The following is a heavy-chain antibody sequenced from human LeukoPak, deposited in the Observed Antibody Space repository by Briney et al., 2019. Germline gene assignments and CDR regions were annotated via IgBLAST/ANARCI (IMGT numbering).Heavy chain of an antibody. D-gene: IGHD6-13*01. CDR3: TRGFKEAPAAGTRGYYYYGMDV. Sequence: PGGSLRLSCTASGFTFGDYAMSWFRQAPGKGLEWVGFIRSKAYGGTTEYAASVKGRFTISRDDSKSIAYLQMNSLKTEDTAVYYCTRGFKEAPAAGTRGYYYYGMDVWGQGTTVTVSS. V-gene: IGHV3-49*03. CDR1: GFTFGDYA. J-gene: IGHJ6*02. CDR2: IRSKAYGGTT.